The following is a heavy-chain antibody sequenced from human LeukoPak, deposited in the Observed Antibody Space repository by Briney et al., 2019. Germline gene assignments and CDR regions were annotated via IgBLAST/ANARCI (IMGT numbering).Heavy chain of an antibody. CDR3: AKSGGWTLDPYYMDV. D-gene: IGHD2-15*01. CDR2: ISGSGGST. J-gene: IGHJ6*03. Sequence: PGGSLRLSCAASGFTFSSYGMSWVRQAPGKGLEWVSVISGSGGSTYYAASVKGRFTISRDNSKNTLYLQMNSLRAEDTAVYYCAKSGGWTLDPYYMDVWGKGTTVTVSS. V-gene: IGHV3-23*01. CDR1: GFTFSSYG.